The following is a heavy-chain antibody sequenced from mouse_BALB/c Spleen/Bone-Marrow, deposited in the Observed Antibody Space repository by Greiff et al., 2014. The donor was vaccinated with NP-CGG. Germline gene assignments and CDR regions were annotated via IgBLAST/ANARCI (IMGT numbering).Heavy chain of an antibody. V-gene: IGHV5-6-3*01. CDR2: INNNGGST. Sequence: EVKLEESGGGLVQPGGSLKLSCVASGFTFSSYGMPWVRQTPDKRLELVATINNNGGSTYYPDSVKGQFTISRDNAKNTLYLQMSSLKSEDTAMYYCARVYGWYFDVWGAGTTVTVSS. J-gene: IGHJ1*01. D-gene: IGHD1-1*01. CDR3: ARVYGWYFDV. CDR1: GFTFSSYG.